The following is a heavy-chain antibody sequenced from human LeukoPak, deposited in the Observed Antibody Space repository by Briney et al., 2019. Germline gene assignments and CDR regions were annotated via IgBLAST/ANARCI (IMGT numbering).Heavy chain of an antibody. V-gene: IGHV1-18*01. Sequence: ASVKVSCKASGYTFTSYGISWVRQAPGQGLEWMGWISAYNGNTNYAQKLQGRVTMTTDTSTSTAYMELRSLRSDDTAVYYCARDEGLRIAAAALIDYWGQGTLVTVSS. CDR3: ARDEGLRIAAAALIDY. J-gene: IGHJ4*02. D-gene: IGHD6-13*01. CDR2: ISAYNGNT. CDR1: GYTFTSYG.